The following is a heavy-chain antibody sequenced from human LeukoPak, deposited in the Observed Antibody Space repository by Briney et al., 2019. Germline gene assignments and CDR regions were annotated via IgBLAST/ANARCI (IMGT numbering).Heavy chain of an antibody. Sequence: GGSLRLSCAASGFTFSSYGMHWVRQAPGKGLEWVAFIRYDGSNKYYADSVKGRFTISRDNSKNTLYLQMNSLRTEDTAVYYCARDGYYYDNSGYLHQPRWTDRYFDLWGRGTLLTVSS. J-gene: IGHJ2*01. D-gene: IGHD3-22*01. CDR1: GFTFSSYG. CDR2: IRYDGSNK. CDR3: ARDGYYYDNSGYLHQPRWTDRYFDL. V-gene: IGHV3-30*02.